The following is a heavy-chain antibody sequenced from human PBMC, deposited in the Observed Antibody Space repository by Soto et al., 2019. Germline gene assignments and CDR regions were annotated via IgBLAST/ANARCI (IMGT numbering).Heavy chain of an antibody. J-gene: IGHJ4*02. CDR2: INHSGST. D-gene: IGHD1-26*01. V-gene: IGHV4-34*01. CDR3: ARGSGSYYDRFDY. Sequence: SSETLSLTCAVYGGSFSGYYWSWIRQPPGKGLEWIGEINHSGSTNYNPSLKSRVTISVDTSKNQFSLKLSSVTAADTAVYYCARGSGSYYDRFDYWGQGTLAIVSS. CDR1: GGSFSGYY.